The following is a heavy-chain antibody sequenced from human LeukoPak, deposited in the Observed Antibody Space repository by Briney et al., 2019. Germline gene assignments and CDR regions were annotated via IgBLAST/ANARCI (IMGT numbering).Heavy chain of an antibody. D-gene: IGHD6-19*01. J-gene: IGHJ4*02. CDR3: AREGAAVTGTWGYFDY. CDR2: ISYDGSNK. Sequence: GGSLRLSCAVSGFTFSSYAMHWVRQAPGKGLEWVAVISYDGSNKYYADSVKGRFTISRDNSKNTLYLQMNSLRAEDTAVYYCAREGAAVTGTWGYFDYWGQGTLVTVSS. V-gene: IGHV3-30-3*01. CDR1: GFTFSSYA.